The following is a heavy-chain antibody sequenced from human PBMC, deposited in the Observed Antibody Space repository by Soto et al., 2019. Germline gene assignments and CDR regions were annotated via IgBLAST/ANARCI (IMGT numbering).Heavy chain of an antibody. D-gene: IGHD7-27*01. J-gene: IGHJ6*02. V-gene: IGHV4-39*01. CDR1: GGSISSSSYY. CDR3: ARLKLGALGYYYGMDV. Sequence: LSLTCTVSGGSISSSSYYWGWIRQPPGKGLEWIGSIYYSGSTYYNPSLKSRVTISVDTSKNQFSLKLSSVTAADTAVYYCARLKLGALGYYYGMDVWGQGTTVTVSS. CDR2: IYYSGST.